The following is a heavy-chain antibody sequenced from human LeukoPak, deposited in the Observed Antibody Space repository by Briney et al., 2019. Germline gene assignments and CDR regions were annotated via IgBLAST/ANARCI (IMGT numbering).Heavy chain of an antibody. CDR1: GFTVSSNH. CDR2: IYTGGLT. Sequence: GGSLRLSCAASGFTVSSNHMTWVRQAPGKGLEWVSEIYTGGLTFYADSVTGRFTISRDNSKNTVYLQMNSLGVEDAARYYCARDNAPAGGGLDYWGQGTLVTVSS. J-gene: IGHJ4*02. V-gene: IGHV3-53*01. CDR3: ARDNAPAGGGLDY. D-gene: IGHD2-2*01.